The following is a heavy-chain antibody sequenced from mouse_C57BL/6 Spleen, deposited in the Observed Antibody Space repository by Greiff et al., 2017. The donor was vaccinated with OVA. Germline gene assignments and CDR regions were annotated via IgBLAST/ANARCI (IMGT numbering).Heavy chain of an antibody. V-gene: IGHV1-75*01. J-gene: IGHJ2*01. Sequence: QVHVKQSGPELVKPGASVKISCKASGYTFTDYYINWVKQRPGQGLEWIGWIFPGSGSTYYNEKFKGKATLTVDKSSSTAYMLLSSLTSEDSAVYFCARKEDKLRRMDYWGQGTTLTVSS. CDR3: ARKEDKLRRMDY. CDR2: IFPGSGST. D-gene: IGHD1-2*01. CDR1: GYTFTDYY.